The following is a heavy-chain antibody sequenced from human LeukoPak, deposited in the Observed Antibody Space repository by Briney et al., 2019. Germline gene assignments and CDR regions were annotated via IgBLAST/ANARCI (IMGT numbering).Heavy chain of an antibody. CDR1: GFTFSSYG. CDR3: AKSAIYYYDSSGYNNWFDL. CDR2: ISYDGSNK. J-gene: IGHJ5*02. D-gene: IGHD3-22*01. V-gene: IGHV3-30*18. Sequence: PGGSLRLSCAASGFTFSSYGMHWVRQAPGKGLEWVAVISYDGSNKYYADSVKGRFTISRDNSKNTLYLQMNSLRAEDTAVYYCAKSAIYYYDSSGYNNWFDLWGQGTLVTVSS.